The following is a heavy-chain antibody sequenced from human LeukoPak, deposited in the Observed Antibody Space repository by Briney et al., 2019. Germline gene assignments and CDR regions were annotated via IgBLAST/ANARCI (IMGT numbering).Heavy chain of an antibody. J-gene: IGHJ4*02. CDR2: IYPGDSDT. CDR1: GYSFTSYW. CDR3: ARTYYYDSSGYSPQFDY. V-gene: IGHV5-51*01. Sequence: GESLKISCKGSGYSFTSYWIGWVRQMPGKGLEWMGIIYPGDSDTRYSPSFQGQVTISADKSISTAYLQWSSLKASDTAVYYCARTYYYDSSGYSPQFDYWGQGTLVTVSS. D-gene: IGHD3-22*01.